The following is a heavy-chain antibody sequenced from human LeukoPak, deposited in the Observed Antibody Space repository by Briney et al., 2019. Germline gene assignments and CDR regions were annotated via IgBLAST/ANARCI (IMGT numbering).Heavy chain of an antibody. CDR3: ARLIVVVSTGDY. D-gene: IGHD3-22*01. J-gene: IGHJ4*02. CDR2: INHSGST. CDR1: GGSISSSSYY. V-gene: IGHV4-39*07. Sequence: SETLSLTCTVSGGSISSSSYYWGWIRQPPGKGLEWIGEINHSGSTNYNPSLKSRVTISVDTSKNQFSLKLSSVTAADTAVYYCARLIVVVSTGDYWGQGTLVTVSS.